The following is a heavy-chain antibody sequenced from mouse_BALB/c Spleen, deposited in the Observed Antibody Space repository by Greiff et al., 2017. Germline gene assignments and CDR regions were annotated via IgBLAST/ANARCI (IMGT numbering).Heavy chain of an antibody. J-gene: IGHJ4*01. CDR3: ASYYGDYYAMDY. Sequence: VQLQQSGAEPVRPGTSVKISCKASGYAFTNYWLGWVKQRPGHGLEWIGDIYPGSGNTYYNEKFKGKATLTADKSSSTAYMQLSSLTSEDSAVYFCASYYGDYYAMDYWGQGTSVTVSS. CDR2: IYPGSGNT. D-gene: IGHD2-1*01. CDR1: GYAFTNYW. V-gene: IGHV1-63*01.